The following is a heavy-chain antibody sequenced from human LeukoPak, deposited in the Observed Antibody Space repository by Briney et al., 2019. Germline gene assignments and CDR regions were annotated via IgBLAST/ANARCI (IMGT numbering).Heavy chain of an antibody. CDR3: ARGPRGAAAGTFDY. Sequence: GGSLRLSCAAAGFSVSSNYMSWVRQAPGKGLEWVSVIYSGGSTYSADSVKGRFPMSRDDSKNTLYLQMNSLRAEDTAVYYGARGPRGAAAGTFDYWGQGTLVTVSS. CDR1: GFSVSSNY. D-gene: IGHD6-13*01. CDR2: IYSGGST. V-gene: IGHV3-53*01. J-gene: IGHJ4*02.